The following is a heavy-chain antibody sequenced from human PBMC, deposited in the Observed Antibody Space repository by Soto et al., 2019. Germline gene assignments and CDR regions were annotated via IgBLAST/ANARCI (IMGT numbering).Heavy chain of an antibody. V-gene: IGHV3-23*01. D-gene: IGHD4-17*01. CDR2: ITNTGITT. CDR1: GFDFSTHA. Sequence: PGGSLTLSCAASGFDFSTHALTWVHQAPGKGLEWLSSITNTGITTHYADSVKGRFTISRENSRNTLHLQLNNLRVDDTAVYYCAKGFDYGDTKHIDHWGQGTLVTVSS. CDR3: AKGFDYGDTKHIDH. J-gene: IGHJ4*02.